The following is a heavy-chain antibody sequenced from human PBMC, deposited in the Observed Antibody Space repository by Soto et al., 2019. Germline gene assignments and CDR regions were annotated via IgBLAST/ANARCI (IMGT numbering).Heavy chain of an antibody. Sequence: PXESLKISCRTSGYRFTSYWIAWVLHMPGKGLEWMGTIFPSDSDTRYSPSFQGQVTISADRSTSTVFLQWASLKASDTAVYFCARKDKSGYFNWFDPWGQGTLVTVS. CDR1: GYRFTSYW. J-gene: IGHJ5*02. D-gene: IGHD3-22*01. CDR2: IFPSDSDT. V-gene: IGHV5-51*01. CDR3: ARKDKSGYFNWFDP.